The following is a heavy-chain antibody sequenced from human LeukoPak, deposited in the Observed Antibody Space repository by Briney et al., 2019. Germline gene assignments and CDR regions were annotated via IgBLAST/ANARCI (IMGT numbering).Heavy chain of an antibody. CDR1: GYSFTSYW. CDR3: ARAFTVTTFDY. J-gene: IGHJ4*02. CDR2: IYPGDSDT. D-gene: IGHD4-17*01. Sequence: GESLKISCTGSGYSFTSYWIGWVRQMPGKGLGWMGIIYPGDSDTRYSTSFQGQVTISADKSISTAYLQWSSLKASDTAMYYCARAFTVTTFDYWGQGTLVTVSS. V-gene: IGHV5-51*01.